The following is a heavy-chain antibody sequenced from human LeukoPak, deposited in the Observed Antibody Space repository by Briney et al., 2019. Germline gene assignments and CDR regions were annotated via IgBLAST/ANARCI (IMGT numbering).Heavy chain of an antibody. D-gene: IGHD4-11*01. V-gene: IGHV3-30*02. CDR1: GLTFSSFG. Sequence: PGGSLRLSCAASGLTFSSFGIHWVRQAPGKGLEWVAFIRFDGSNKYYADSVKGRFTISRDNSKNTLYLQMNSLRAEDTAVYCAKAPTTVTLLFDYWGQGALVTVSS. CDR3: AKAPTTVTLLFDY. CDR2: IRFDGSNK. J-gene: IGHJ4*02.